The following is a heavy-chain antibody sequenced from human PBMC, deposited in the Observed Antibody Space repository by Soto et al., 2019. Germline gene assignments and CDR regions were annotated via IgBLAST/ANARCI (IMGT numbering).Heavy chain of an antibody. Sequence: PSETLSLTCTVPGGSISSYYWSWIRQPPGKGLEWIGYIYYSGSTNYNPSLKSRVTISVDTSKNQFSLKLSSVTAADTAVYYCARARYCSGGSCYGSYYYYYYGMDVWGQGTTVTVSS. CDR3: ARARYCSGGSCYGSYYYYYYGMDV. D-gene: IGHD2-15*01. V-gene: IGHV4-59*01. J-gene: IGHJ6*02. CDR1: GGSISSYY. CDR2: IYYSGST.